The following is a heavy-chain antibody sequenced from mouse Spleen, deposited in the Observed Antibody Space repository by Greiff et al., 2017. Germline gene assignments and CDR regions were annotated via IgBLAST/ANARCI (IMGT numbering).Heavy chain of an antibody. CDR2: IDPSDSYT. CDR1: GYTFTSYW. CDR3: ARTLYSNHYFDY. Sequence: QVQLQQPGAELVKPGASVKLSCKASGYTFTSYWMQWVKQRPGQGLEWIGEIDPSDSYTNYNQKFKGKATLTVDTSSSTAYMQLSSLTSEDSAVYYCARTLYSNHYFDYWGQGTTLTVSS. D-gene: IGHD2-5*01. V-gene: IGHV1-50*01. J-gene: IGHJ2*01.